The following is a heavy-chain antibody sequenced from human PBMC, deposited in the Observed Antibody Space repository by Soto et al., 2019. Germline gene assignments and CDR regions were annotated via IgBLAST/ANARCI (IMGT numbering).Heavy chain of an antibody. V-gene: IGHV1-69*09. CDR3: ATMKRARLGP. Sequence: QEQVVQSGPAMKEPGSSVKVSCRASGIMSSGYGFSWVRQAPGQGLEWVGMINPILDSTHYAQNLQGRVSVSGDKSRDSGYLEVTSLRPEDTAIYFCATMKRARLGPWGRGTVVTVSS. D-gene: IGHD6-25*01. CDR1: GIMSSGYG. J-gene: IGHJ5*02. CDR2: INPILDST.